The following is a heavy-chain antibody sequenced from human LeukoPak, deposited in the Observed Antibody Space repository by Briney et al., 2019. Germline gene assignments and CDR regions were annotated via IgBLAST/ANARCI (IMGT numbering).Heavy chain of an antibody. CDR1: GFTFSSYA. J-gene: IGHJ4*02. D-gene: IGHD2-21*02. CDR2: ISGSGGST. V-gene: IGHV3-23*01. Sequence: PGGSLSLSCAASGFTFSSYAMSWVRQAPGKGLEWVSVISGSGGSTYYADSVKGRFTISRDNSKNTLYLQMNSLRAEHTAVYYCAKEAYCGGDCYFDYWGQGTLVTVSS. CDR3: AKEAYCGGDCYFDY.